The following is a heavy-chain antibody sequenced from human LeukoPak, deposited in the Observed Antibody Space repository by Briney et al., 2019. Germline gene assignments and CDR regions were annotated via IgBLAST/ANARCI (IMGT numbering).Heavy chain of an antibody. CDR1: GYSISSGYY. CDR3: ARSYGPVDY. D-gene: IGHD3-10*01. CDR2: INHSGST. V-gene: IGHV4-38-2*02. Sequence: SETLSLTCTVSGYSISSGYYWSWIRQPPGKGLEWIGEINHSGSTNYNPSLKSRVTISVDTSKNQFSLKLSSVTAADTAVYYCARSYGPVDYWGQGTLVTVSS. J-gene: IGHJ4*02.